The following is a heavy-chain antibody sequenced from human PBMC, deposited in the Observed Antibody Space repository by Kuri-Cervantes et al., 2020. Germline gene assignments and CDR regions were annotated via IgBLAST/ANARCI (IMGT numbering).Heavy chain of an antibody. D-gene: IGHD6-19*01. Sequence: SETLSLTCTVSGGSISSYYWSWIRQPPGKGLEWIGYIYYSGSTNYNPSLKSRVTISVDTSKNQFSLKLSSVTAADTAVYYCARDSSGWYEAGDYDYWGQGTLVTVSS. CDR1: GGSISSYY. J-gene: IGHJ4*02. V-gene: IGHV4-59*01. CDR3: ARDSSGWYEAGDYDY. CDR2: IYYSGST.